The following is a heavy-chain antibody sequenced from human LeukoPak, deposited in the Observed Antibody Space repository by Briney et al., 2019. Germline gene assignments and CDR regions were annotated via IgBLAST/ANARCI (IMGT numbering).Heavy chain of an antibody. Sequence: PGGSLRLSCAASGFTFSSYGTHWVRQAPGKGLEWVAVISYDGSNKYYADSVKGRFTISRDNSKNTLYLQMNSLRAEDTAVYYCAKDPGSSSWIGSYFDYWGQGTLVTVSS. D-gene: IGHD6-13*01. CDR1: GFTFSSYG. J-gene: IGHJ4*02. CDR3: AKDPGSSSWIGSYFDY. CDR2: ISYDGSNK. V-gene: IGHV3-30*18.